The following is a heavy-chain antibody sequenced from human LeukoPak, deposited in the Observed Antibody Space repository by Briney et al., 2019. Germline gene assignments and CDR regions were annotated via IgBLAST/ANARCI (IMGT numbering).Heavy chain of an antibody. D-gene: IGHD3-10*01. V-gene: IGHV5-10-1*01. Sequence: PGESLKISCKGSGYSFTSYWISWVRQMPGKGLEWMGRIDPSDSYTNYSPSFQGHVTISADKSISTAYLQWSSLKASDTAMYYCARRYRFGELPYWYFDLWGRGTLVTVSS. CDR3: ARRYRFGELPYWYFDL. J-gene: IGHJ2*01. CDR2: IDPSDSYT. CDR1: GYSFTSYW.